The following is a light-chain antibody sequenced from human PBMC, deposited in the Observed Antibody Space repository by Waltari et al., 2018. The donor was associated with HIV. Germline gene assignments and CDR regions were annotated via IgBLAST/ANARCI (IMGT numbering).Light chain of an antibody. CDR1: SSNIENAN. CDR3: VGWDSRLSGYV. Sequence: QSVLTQPPSASVTPGQRVTIPCSGSSSNIENANVYWYQQLTGAAPRLLIYKDTQRPSGVPDRFTGSKSGTSASLAISGLRSEDEADYYCVGWDSRLSGYVFGSGTKVTVL. V-gene: IGLV1-47*01. J-gene: IGLJ1*01. CDR2: KDT.